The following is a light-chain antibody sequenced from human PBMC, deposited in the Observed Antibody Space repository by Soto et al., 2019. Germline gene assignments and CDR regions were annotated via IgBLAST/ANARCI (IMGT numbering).Light chain of an antibody. J-gene: IGKJ1*01. CDR3: QQYNSYSPT. V-gene: IGKV1-5*01. Sequence: DIQITQSPSTLYASVGDRVTITCRASQSISSWLAWYRQKPGKAPKILIYDASSLESGVPSRFSGSGSGTEFTLTISSLQPDDFATYYCQQYNSYSPTFGQGTKVDIK. CDR2: DAS. CDR1: QSISSW.